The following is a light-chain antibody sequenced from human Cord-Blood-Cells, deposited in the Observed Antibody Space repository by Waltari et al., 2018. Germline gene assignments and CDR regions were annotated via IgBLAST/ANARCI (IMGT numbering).Light chain of an antibody. J-gene: IGLJ1*01. Sequence: QSALTQPASVSGSPGQSITISCTGTSSDVGGYNYVSWYQQHPGKAPKLMIYDVSNPPSGVSHLFSGSKSGNTATLAIFGLQAEDEAYYYCSSYTGSSTLVFGTGTKLTV. CDR1: SSDVGGYNY. CDR3: SSYTGSSTLV. V-gene: IGLV2-14*03. CDR2: DVS.